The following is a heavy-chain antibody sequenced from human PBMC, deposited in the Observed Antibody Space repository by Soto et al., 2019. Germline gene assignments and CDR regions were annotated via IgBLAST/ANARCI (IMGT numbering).Heavy chain of an antibody. Sequence: QVQLVQSGAEVKKPGASVRISCRASGYSFTSTYVHWVRQAPGQGPEWMGIINPAGGTTYYAQKFQGRLTIPSHTSTDTVFMDLHDLTSEDTAVYFCPLKVVTSYDNWGQATLLTVSS. CDR1: GYSFTSTY. D-gene: IGHD2-21*02. CDR3: PLKVVTSYDN. V-gene: IGHV1-46*01. CDR2: INPAGGTT. J-gene: IGHJ4*02.